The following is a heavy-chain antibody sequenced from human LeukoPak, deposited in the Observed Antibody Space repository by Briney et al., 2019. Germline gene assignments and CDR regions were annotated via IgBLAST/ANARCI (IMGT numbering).Heavy chain of an antibody. D-gene: IGHD3-10*01. V-gene: IGHV1-18*01. CDR2: ISAYNGNT. J-gene: IGHJ4*02. Sequence: ASVKVSCKASGYTFTSYGISWVRQAPGQGLEWMGWISAYNGNTNYAQKFQGRVTITADESTSTAYMELSSLRSEDTAVYYCARGRSEREYYFDYWGQGTLVTVSS. CDR3: ARGRSEREYYFDY. CDR1: GYTFTSYG.